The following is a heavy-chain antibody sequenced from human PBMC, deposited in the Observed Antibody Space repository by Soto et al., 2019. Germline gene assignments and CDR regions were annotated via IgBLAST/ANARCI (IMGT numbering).Heavy chain of an antibody. CDR2: IKQDGSEK. V-gene: IGHV3-7*01. CDR1: GFTFSSYW. Sequence: EVQLVESGGGLVQPGGSLRLSCAASGFTFSSYWMSWVRQAPGKGLEWVANIKQDGSEKYYVDSVKGRFTISRDNAKNALYLQMNSLRAEDTAVYYCARMGREYYFDYWGQGTLVTVSS. J-gene: IGHJ4*02. CDR3: ARMGREYYFDY.